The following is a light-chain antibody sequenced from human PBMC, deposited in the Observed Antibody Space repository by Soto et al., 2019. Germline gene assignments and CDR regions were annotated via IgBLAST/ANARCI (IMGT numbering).Light chain of an antibody. CDR1: QSVSNSY. Sequence: EIVLTQSPGTLSLSPGERATLSCRASQSVSNSYLAWYQQKPGQAPRLLIYAASSRATGIPDRFSGSGSGTEFTLPISRLEPEDFAVYYCQHYGSSPSYTFGQGTKLEIK. J-gene: IGKJ2*01. CDR2: AAS. CDR3: QHYGSSPSYT. V-gene: IGKV3-20*01.